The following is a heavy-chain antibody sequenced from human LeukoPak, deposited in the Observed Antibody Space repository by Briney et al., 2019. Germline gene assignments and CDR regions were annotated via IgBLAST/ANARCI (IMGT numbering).Heavy chain of an antibody. J-gene: IGHJ4*02. V-gene: IGHV3-7*01. CDR2: IKGDGSDK. CDR1: GFTFSNYW. D-gene: IGHD1-26*01. CDR3: ARDGGHSADY. Sequence: GGSLRLSCAASGFTFSNYWMFWVRQAPGKGLEWVATIKGDGSDKYYVDSVKGRFTISRDNAKRSLFLQMNSLGAEDTAVYFCARDGGHSADYWGRGTQVTVSS.